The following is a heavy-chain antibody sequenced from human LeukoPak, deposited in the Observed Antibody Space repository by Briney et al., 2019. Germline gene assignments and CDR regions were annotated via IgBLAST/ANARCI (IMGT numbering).Heavy chain of an antibody. CDR1: GGSFSGYY. CDR2: INHSGST. V-gene: IGHV4-34*01. CDR3: ARLRGSGGPAIDY. D-gene: IGHD3-10*01. J-gene: IGHJ4*02. Sequence: SETLSLTCAVYGGSFSGYYWSWIRQPPGKGLEWIGEINHSGSTNYNPSLKSRVTISVDTSKNQFSLKLSSVTAADTAVYYCARLRGSGGPAIDYWGQGTLVTVSS.